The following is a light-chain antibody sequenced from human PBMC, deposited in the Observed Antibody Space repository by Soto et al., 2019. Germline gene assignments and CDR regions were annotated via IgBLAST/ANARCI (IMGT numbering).Light chain of an antibody. CDR2: GTS. CDR3: QQSHSSSWK. J-gene: IGKJ1*01. Sequence: DIQLTQSPSSLSASVGDIVTITCRASQSISNSLNWYQQKPGKAPNLLIYGTSDLQSGVQSRFSGSGSGTEFTLTISSLQRDDFATYYCQQSHSSSWKFGQGTKVEIK. V-gene: IGKV1-39*01. CDR1: QSISNS.